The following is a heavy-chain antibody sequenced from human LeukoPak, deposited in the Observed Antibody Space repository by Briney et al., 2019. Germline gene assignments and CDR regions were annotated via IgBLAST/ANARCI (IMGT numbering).Heavy chain of an antibody. J-gene: IGHJ3*02. CDR1: GGTFSSYA. D-gene: IGHD2-15*01. Sequence: SVKVSCKASGGTFSSYAISWVRQAPGQGLEWMGGIIPIFGTANYAQKFQGRVTITADESTSTAYLQWSSLKASDTAMYYCASRSQTGAFDIWGQGTLVTVSS. CDR3: ASRSQTGAFDI. CDR2: IIPIFGTA. V-gene: IGHV1-69*13.